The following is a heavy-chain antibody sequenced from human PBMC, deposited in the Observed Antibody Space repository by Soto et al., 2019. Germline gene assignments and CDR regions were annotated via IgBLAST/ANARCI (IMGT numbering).Heavy chain of an antibody. D-gene: IGHD3-3*01. J-gene: IGHJ5*02. CDR2: IIPIFGTA. CDR3: ARTKHNITIFGVVPNWFDP. CDR1: GGTFSSYA. Sequence: SGPTLVNPPASVKVSCKASGGTFSSYAISWVRQAPGQGLEWMGGIIPIFGTANYAQKFQGRVTITADESTSTAYMELSSLRSEDTAVYYCARTKHNITIFGVVPNWFDPWGQGTLVTV. V-gene: IGHV1-69*13.